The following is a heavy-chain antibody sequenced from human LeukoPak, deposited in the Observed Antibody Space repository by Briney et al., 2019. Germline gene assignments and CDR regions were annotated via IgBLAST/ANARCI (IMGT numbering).Heavy chain of an antibody. J-gene: IGHJ6*03. CDR3: AKEGCSGGSCFGYYYMDV. Sequence: GGSLRLSCAASGFTFSSYGMSWVRQAPGKGLEWVSAISGSGGSTYYADSVKGRFTISRDNSKNTLYLQMNSLRAEDTAVYYCAKEGCSGGSCFGYYYMDVWGKGTTVTVSS. D-gene: IGHD2-15*01. V-gene: IGHV3-23*01. CDR2: ISGSGGST. CDR1: GFTFSSYG.